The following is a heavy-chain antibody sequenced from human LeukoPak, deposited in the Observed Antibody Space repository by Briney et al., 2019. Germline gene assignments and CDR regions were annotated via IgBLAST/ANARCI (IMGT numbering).Heavy chain of an antibody. CDR3: ARGGWELLPGDYYYYYYMDV. D-gene: IGHD1-26*01. CDR2: IIPMFGTA. CDR1: GGTFSSYA. V-gene: IGHV1-69*05. Sequence: SVKVSCKASGGTFSSYAISWVRQAPGQGLEWMGGIIPMFGTANYAQKVEGRVTITTDESTSTAYMELSSPRSEDTAVYYCARGGWELLPGDYYYYYYMDVWGKGTTVTVSS. J-gene: IGHJ6*03.